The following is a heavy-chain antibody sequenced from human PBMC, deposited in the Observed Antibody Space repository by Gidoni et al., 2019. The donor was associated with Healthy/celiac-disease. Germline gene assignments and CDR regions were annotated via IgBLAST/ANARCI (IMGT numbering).Heavy chain of an antibody. CDR2: ISSSNGNT. Sequence: QVQLVQSGAEVTKPGASVKVSCKASGYTFTNYGISWVRPAPGQGLEWMGWISSSNGNTNYAQKLQGRVTMTTDTSTSTAYMELRSLRSDDTAVYYCARGDSGSYYSVVPPEYWGQGTLVTVSS. V-gene: IGHV1-18*01. CDR1: GYTFTNYG. J-gene: IGHJ4*02. CDR3: ARGDSGSYYSVVPPEY. D-gene: IGHD1-26*01.